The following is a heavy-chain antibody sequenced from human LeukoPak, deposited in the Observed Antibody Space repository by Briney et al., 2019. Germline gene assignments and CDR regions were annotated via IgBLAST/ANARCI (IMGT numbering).Heavy chain of an antibody. V-gene: IGHV3-7*04. CDR1: GFSFSSHW. CDR3: ARDLPIPYRAFDI. J-gene: IGHJ3*02. Sequence: GGSLRLSCATSGFSFSSHWMSWVRQASGKGLEWVANIRQDGGDKYYVDSVKGRFTISRDNAKNSLYLQMNSLRVEDTAVYYCARDLPIPYRAFDIWGQGTVVTVYS. CDR2: IRQDGGDK. D-gene: IGHD3-16*02.